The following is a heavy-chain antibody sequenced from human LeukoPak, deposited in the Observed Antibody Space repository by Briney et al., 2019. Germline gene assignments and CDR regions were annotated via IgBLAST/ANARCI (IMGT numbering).Heavy chain of an antibody. CDR3: ARDYVGATEYYFDS. V-gene: IGHV6-1*01. CDR1: GDSVSSNSTA. D-gene: IGHD1-26*01. CDR2: TYYRSKCYN. J-gene: IGHJ4*02. Sequence: SQTLSLTCAISGDSVSSNSTAWNWIRQSPSSGLEWLVRTYYRSKCYNDYACSVKSRITINPDRSKNQFSLTLNAVTPQDTATYYCARDYVGATEYYFDSWGQGTLVTVSS.